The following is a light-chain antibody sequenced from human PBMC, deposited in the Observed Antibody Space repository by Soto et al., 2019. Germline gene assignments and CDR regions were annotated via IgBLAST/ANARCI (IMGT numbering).Light chain of an antibody. Sequence: EIVLTQSPATLSLSPGERATLSCRASQSIRTYLAWYQQKPGQAPRLLMYDASTRATDIPARFSGSGSGTNFTLAISSLQSEDFAVYYCQQYAYWPETFGQGTKV. CDR3: QQYAYWPET. CDR1: QSIRTY. CDR2: DAS. J-gene: IGKJ1*01. V-gene: IGKV3-11*01.